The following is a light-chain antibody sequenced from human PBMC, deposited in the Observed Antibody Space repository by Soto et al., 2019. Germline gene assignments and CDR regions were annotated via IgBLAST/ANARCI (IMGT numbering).Light chain of an antibody. J-gene: IGKJ1*01. Sequence: DIQLTQSPSFLSASVGDRVTITCRASQGISSYLAWYQQKPGKAPKVLIYGASTLQSGVPSRFSGSGSGTEFTLTISSLQPEDFATYYCQQLNSYPWTCGQGTKVEIK. CDR2: GAS. V-gene: IGKV1-9*01. CDR1: QGISSY. CDR3: QQLNSYPWT.